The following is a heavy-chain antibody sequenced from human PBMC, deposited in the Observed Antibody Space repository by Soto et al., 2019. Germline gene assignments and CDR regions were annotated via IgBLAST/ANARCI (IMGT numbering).Heavy chain of an antibody. CDR1: GYTFTSYY. J-gene: IGHJ6*02. CDR3: ARDANAIAARPSYYYYGMDV. D-gene: IGHD6-6*01. CDR2: INPRGGST. V-gene: IGHV1-46*01. Sequence: ASVKVSCKASGYTFTSYYMHWVRQAPGQGLEWMGIINPRGGSTSYAQKFQGRVTMTRDTSTSTVYMGLSSLRSEDTAVYYCARDANAIAARPSYYYYGMDVWGQGTTVTVSS.